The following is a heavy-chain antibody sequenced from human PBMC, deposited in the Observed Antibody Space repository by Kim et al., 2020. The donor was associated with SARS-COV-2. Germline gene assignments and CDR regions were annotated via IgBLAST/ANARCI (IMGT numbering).Heavy chain of an antibody. Sequence: ASVKVSCKASGYTFTSYGISWVRQAPGQGLEWMGWISAYNGNTNYAQKLQGRVTMTTDTSTSTAYTELRSLRSDDTAVYYCARGHVRNSITIFGVVTPTTNWFDPWGQGTLVTVSS. J-gene: IGHJ5*02. D-gene: IGHD3-3*01. V-gene: IGHV1-18*01. CDR2: ISAYNGNT. CDR1: GYTFTSYG. CDR3: ARGHVRNSITIFGVVTPTTNWFDP.